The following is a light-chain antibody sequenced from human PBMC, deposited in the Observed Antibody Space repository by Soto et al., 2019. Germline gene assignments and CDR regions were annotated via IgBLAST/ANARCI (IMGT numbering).Light chain of an antibody. CDR2: DAA. CDR3: HQRQSWPRT. J-gene: IGKJ1*01. CDR1: QAIGTY. V-gene: IGKV1-33*01. Sequence: DIQMTQSPSSLSASVGDRVTITCQASQAIGTYLNWYQQKPGKAPKLLIHDAANLETGVPSGFSASGSGTDFTLTISDVQPEDFALYYCHQRQSWPRTFGQGTKVDI.